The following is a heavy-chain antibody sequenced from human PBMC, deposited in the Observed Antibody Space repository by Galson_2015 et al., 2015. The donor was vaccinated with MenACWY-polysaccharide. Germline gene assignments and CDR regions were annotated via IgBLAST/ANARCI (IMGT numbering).Heavy chain of an antibody. D-gene: IGHD6-13*01. CDR3: AREGSRIVFHAFDT. CDR2: IRYDGSKI. CDR1: GSRFSNSG. Sequence: SLRLSCAASGSRFSNSGMHWVRQAPGKGLEWVAVIRYDGSKIVYADSVEGRFTISRDNSKNTLFLEMNSLGAEDTAVYYCAREGSRIVFHAFDTWGQGTMVTVSS. V-gene: IGHV3-33*01. J-gene: IGHJ3*02.